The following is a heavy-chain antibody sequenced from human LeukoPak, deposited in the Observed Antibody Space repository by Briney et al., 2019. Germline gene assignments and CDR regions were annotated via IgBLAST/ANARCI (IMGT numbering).Heavy chain of an antibody. CDR3: ARRSGSYDLNAFDI. CDR1: GGSISSGSYY. D-gene: IGHD1-26*01. J-gene: IGHJ3*02. Sequence: SETLSLTCTVSGGSISSGSYYWSWIRQPAGKGLEWIGRIYTSGSTNYNPSLKSRVTISVDTSKNQFSLKLSSVTAADTAVYYCARRSGSYDLNAFDIWGRGTMVTVSS. CDR2: IYTSGST. V-gene: IGHV4-61*02.